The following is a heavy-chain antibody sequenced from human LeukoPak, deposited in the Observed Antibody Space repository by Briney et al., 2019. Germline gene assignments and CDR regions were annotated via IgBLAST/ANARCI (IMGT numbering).Heavy chain of an antibody. D-gene: IGHD3-10*01. Sequence: ASVKVSCKASGYTFTGYYMHWVRQAPGQGLEWMGWINPNSGGTNYAQKFQGRVTMTRDTSTSTVYMELSSLRSEDTAVYYCARGIHMVRGVLRPFDYWGQGTLVTVSS. CDR1: GYTFTGYY. J-gene: IGHJ4*02. V-gene: IGHV1-2*02. CDR2: INPNSGGT. CDR3: ARGIHMVRGVLRPFDY.